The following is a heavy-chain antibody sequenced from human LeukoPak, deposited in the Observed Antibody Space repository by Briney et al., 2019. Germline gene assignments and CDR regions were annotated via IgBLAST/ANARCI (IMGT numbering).Heavy chain of an antibody. J-gene: IGHJ4*02. CDR2: IHTSGST. V-gene: IGHV4-4*07. CDR3: ARASYYYDISGYYYIDY. D-gene: IGHD3-22*01. CDR1: GGSISSYY. Sequence: SETLSLTCSVSGGSISSYYWSWIRQPAGKGLEFIGRIHTSGSTNYNPSLKSRVTMSVDTSNKQFSLRLSSMTAADTAVYYCARASYYYDISGYYYIDYWGRGTLVTVSS.